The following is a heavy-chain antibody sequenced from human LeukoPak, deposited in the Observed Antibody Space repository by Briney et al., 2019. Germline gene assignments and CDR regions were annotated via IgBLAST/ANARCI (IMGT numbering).Heavy chain of an antibody. CDR2: IWYDGSNK. V-gene: IGHV3-33*06. CDR1: GFTFSSYS. D-gene: IGHD3/OR15-3a*01. Sequence: PGGSLRLSCAASGFTFSSYSMNWVRQAPGKGLEWVAVIWYDGSNKYYADSVKGRFTISRDNSKNTLYLQMNSLRAEDTAVYHCAKGTGHYYYYMDVWGKGATVTVSS. J-gene: IGHJ6*03. CDR3: AKGTGHYYYYMDV.